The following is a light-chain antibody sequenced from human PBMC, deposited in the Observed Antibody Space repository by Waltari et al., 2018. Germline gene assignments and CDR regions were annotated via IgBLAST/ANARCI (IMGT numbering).Light chain of an antibody. CDR2: DAS. CDR3: QQRHDWPLN. V-gene: IGKV3-11*01. CDR1: QTVRSY. J-gene: IGKJ4*01. Sequence: ETLLTQSPATPSVSPAERATLSCKASQTVRSYLAWYQQKPGQSPRLLIYDASNRASGIPARFSGSGSGTDFTLTISNVEPEDFAVYYCQQRHDWPLNFGGGTKLEIK.